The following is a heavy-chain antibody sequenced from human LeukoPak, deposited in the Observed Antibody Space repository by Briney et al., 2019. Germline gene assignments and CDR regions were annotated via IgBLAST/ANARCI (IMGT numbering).Heavy chain of an antibody. J-gene: IGHJ6*03. CDR3: ARVRRDYAWYYYMDV. Sequence: SETLSLTCTVSGGSSSSNYWSWIRQPAGKGLEWIGRIYTSGSTNYNPSLKSRVTISVDTSKNQFSLKLSSVTAADTAVYYCARVRRDYAWYYYMDVWGKGTTVTISS. CDR2: IYTSGST. D-gene: IGHD4-17*01. V-gene: IGHV4-4*07. CDR1: GGSSSSNY.